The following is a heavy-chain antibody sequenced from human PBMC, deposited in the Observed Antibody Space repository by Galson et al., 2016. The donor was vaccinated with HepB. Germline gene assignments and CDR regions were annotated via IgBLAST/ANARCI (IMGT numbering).Heavy chain of an antibody. CDR2: ISGSGGST. Sequence: SLRLSCAASGFTFSSYAMSWVRQAPGKGLEWVSAISGSGGSTYYADPVKGRFTISRDNSKNTLYLQMNSLRAEDTAVYYCAKGSGGNVAAAGPDYWGQGTLVTVSS. V-gene: IGHV3-23*01. D-gene: IGHD6-13*01. CDR1: GFTFSSYA. J-gene: IGHJ4*02. CDR3: AKGSGGNVAAAGPDY.